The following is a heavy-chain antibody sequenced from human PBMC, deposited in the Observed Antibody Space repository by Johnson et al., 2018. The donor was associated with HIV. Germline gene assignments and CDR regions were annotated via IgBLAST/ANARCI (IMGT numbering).Heavy chain of an antibody. D-gene: IGHD6-13*01. V-gene: IGHV3-66*01. CDR1: GFTVSSNY. J-gene: IGHJ3*01. CDR2: IYSGDRT. CDR3: ARDGESQQLPLGDAFDV. Sequence: VHLVESGGGLVQPGGSLRLSCAASGFTVSSNYMSLVRQAPGKGLEWVSVIYSGDRTYSAVSVKGRFTIFRDSSKNTLFLQMNSLRVEDTAIYYCARDGESQQLPLGDAFDVWGQGTVVTVSP.